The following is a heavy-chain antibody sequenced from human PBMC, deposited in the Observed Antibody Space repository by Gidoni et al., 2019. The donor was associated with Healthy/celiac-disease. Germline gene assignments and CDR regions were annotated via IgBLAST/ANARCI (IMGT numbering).Heavy chain of an antibody. CDR2: ISSSSSYT. Sequence: QVQLVEAGGGLVKPGGSRRRSCAASGFTCSDYYMSWIRQAPGKGLEWVSYISSSSSYTTSADSVKGRFTISRDNAKNSLYLQMNSLRAEDTAMYYCATTQKGFGELFDYWGQGTLVTVSS. CDR3: ATTQKGFGELFDY. J-gene: IGHJ4*02. V-gene: IGHV3-11*06. D-gene: IGHD3-10*01. CDR1: GFTCSDYY.